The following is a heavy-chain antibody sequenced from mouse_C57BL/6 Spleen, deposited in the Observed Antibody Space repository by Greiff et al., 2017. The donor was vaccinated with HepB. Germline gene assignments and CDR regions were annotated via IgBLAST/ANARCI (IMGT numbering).Heavy chain of an antibody. CDR1: GYTFTSYW. CDR3: SRGRYFDY. J-gene: IGHJ2*01. V-gene: IGHV1-59*01. Sequence: VQLQQPGAELVRPGTSVKLSCKASGYTFTSYWMHWVKQRPGQGLEWIGVIDPSDSYTNYNQKFKGKATLTVDTSSSTAYMQLSSLTSEDSAVYYWSRGRYFDYWGQGTTLTVSS. CDR2: IDPSDSYT.